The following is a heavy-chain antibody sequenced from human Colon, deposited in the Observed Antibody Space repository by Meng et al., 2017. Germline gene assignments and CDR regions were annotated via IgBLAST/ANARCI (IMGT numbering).Heavy chain of an antibody. D-gene: IGHD6-19*01. V-gene: IGHV3-7*01. CDR3: AREDSSGWYDY. J-gene: IGHJ4*02. CDR1: GFTFSSYW. CDR2: IKQDGSEK. Sequence: GSVKVSCAASGFTFSSYWMSWVRQAPGKGLEWVANIKQDGSEKYYVDSVKGRFTISRDNAKNSLYLQMNSLRAEDTAVYYCAREDSSGWYDYWGQGTLVTVSS.